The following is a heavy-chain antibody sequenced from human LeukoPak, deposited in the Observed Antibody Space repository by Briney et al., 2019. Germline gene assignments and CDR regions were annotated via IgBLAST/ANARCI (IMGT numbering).Heavy chain of an antibody. CDR2: INPNSGGT. J-gene: IGHJ5*02. CDR1: GYTFTGYY. D-gene: IGHD3-3*01. CDR3: ARGKIGVQIFGVVIRYNWFDP. Sequence: ASVKVSCKASGYTFTGYYMHWVRQAPGQGLEWMGWINPNSGGTNYAQKFQGRVTMTRDTSISTAYMELSRLRSDDTAVYYCARGKIGVQIFGVVIRYNWFDPWGQGTLVTVSP. V-gene: IGHV1-2*02.